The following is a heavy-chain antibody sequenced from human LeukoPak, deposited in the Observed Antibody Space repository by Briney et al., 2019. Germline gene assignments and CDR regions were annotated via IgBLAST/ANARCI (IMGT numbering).Heavy chain of an antibody. Sequence: SETLSLTCAVYGGSFSGYYWSWIRQPPGKGLEWIGEINHSGSTNYNPSLKSRVTISVDTSKNQFSLKLSSVTAADTAVYYCARTRKPEGSNSWIDAFDIWGQGTMVTVSS. D-gene: IGHD6-13*01. CDR1: GGSFSGYY. V-gene: IGHV4-34*01. J-gene: IGHJ3*02. CDR3: ARTRKPEGSNSWIDAFDI. CDR2: INHSGST.